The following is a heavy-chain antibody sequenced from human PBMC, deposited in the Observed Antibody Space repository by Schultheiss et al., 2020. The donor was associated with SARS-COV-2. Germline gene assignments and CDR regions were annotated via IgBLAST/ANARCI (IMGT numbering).Heavy chain of an antibody. J-gene: IGHJ4*02. CDR1: GGSISSGGYY. V-gene: IGHV4-39*07. Sequence: SQTLSLTCTVSGGSISSGGYYWSWIRQPPGKGLEWIGSIYYSGSTNYNPSLKSRVTISVDTSKNQFSLKLSSVTAADTAVYYCARVDYGDLRVDYWGQGTLVTVSS. CDR2: IYYSGST. CDR3: ARVDYGDLRVDY. D-gene: IGHD4-17*01.